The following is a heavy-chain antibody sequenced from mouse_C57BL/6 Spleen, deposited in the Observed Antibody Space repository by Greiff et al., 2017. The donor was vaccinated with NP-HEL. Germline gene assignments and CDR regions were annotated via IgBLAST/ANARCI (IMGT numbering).Heavy chain of an antibody. Sequence: DVMLVESGGGLVKPGGSLKLSCAASGFTFSSYAMSWVRQTPEKRLEWVATISDGGSYTYYPDNVKGRFTISRDNAKNNLYLQMSHLKSEDTAMYYCARDTSLGRGFDYWGQGTTLTVSS. D-gene: IGHD4-1*01. J-gene: IGHJ2*01. V-gene: IGHV5-4*01. CDR1: GFTFSSYA. CDR3: ARDTSLGRGFDY. CDR2: ISDGGSYT.